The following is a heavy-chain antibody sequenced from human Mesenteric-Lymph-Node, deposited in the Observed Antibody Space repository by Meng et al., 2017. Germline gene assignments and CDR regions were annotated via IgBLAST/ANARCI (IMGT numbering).Heavy chain of an antibody. V-gene: IGHV1-2*02. CDR3: ARELGPPSIAVADFPDY. Sequence: ASVKVSCKASGYTFTGYYMHWVRQAPGQGLEWMGWINPNSGGTNYAQKFQGRVTMTRDTSISTAYMELSRLRSDDTAVYYCARELGPPSIAVADFPDYWGQGTLVTVSS. J-gene: IGHJ4*02. CDR2: INPNSGGT. CDR1: GYTFTGYY. D-gene: IGHD6-19*01.